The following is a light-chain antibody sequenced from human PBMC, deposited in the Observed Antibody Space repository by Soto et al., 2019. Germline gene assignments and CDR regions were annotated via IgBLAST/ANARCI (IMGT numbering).Light chain of an antibody. V-gene: IGKV1-39*01. CDR2: GAS. CDR1: QRIGAY. CDR3: QQSYSTPRIT. Sequence: DIQMTQSPSSLSASVGDSVIISCRASQRIGAYLNWYQQKPGKAPKLLIYGASSLRSGVPSRFSGSGSGTDFTLTINSLQPEDFSIYYCQQSYSTPRITFGQGTRLEIK. J-gene: IGKJ5*01.